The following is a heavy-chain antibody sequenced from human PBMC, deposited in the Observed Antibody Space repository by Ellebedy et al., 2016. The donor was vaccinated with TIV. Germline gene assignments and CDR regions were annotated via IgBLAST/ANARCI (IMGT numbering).Heavy chain of an antibody. J-gene: IGHJ4*02. CDR1: GYTFTSYH. Sequence: ASVKVSCKTSGYTFTSYHIHWVRQAPGQGLEWLGIINPIGGSTTYAQKFQGRVTMTRDKSTSTVYMDLSSLISDDTAIYYCARGYGDFDYWGQGTLVTVSS. CDR3: ARGYGDFDY. D-gene: IGHD4/OR15-4a*01. CDR2: INPIGGST. V-gene: IGHV1-46*01.